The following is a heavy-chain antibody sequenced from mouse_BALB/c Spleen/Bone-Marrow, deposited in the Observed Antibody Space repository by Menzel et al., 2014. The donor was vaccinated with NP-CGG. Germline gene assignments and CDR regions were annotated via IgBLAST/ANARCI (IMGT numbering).Heavy chain of an antibody. Sequence: EVQLQESGPELEKPGASVKISCKASGYSFTGYNMNWVKQNNGKSLEWIGNIDPSYGGISHNQKFKGKATLTVDKSSNTAYMQLKSLTSEDSAVYYCAISIEYRPLDYWGQGTLVTVSA. CDR1: GYSFTGYN. D-gene: IGHD2-14*01. V-gene: IGHV1-39*01. CDR2: IDPSYGGI. J-gene: IGHJ3*01. CDR3: AISIEYRPLDY.